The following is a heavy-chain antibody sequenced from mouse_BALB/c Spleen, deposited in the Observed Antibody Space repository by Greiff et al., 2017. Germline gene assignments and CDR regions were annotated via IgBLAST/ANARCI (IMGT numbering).Heavy chain of an antibody. CDR1: GYTFSSYW. Sequence: QVQLQQSGAELMKPGASVKISCKATGYTFSSYWIEWVKQRPGHGLEWIGEILPGSGSTNYHEKFKGKATFTADTSSNTAYMQLSSLTSEDSAVYYCARWELRAYWGQGTLVTVSA. J-gene: IGHJ3*01. V-gene: IGHV1-9*01. D-gene: IGHD2-1*01. CDR2: ILPGSGST. CDR3: ARWELRAY.